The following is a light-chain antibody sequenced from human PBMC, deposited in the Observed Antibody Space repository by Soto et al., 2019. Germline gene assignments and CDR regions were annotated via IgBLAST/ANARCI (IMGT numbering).Light chain of an antibody. J-gene: IGLJ2*01. CDR2: EVS. Sequence: QSVLTQPASVSGSPGQSITISCTGTSSDIGNYDFVSWYQQVPGTAPKAMIYEVSSRPSGVSNRFSGSKSGNTASLTISGLQAEDEAYYYCAAWDDSLNGVVFGGGTKLTVL. CDR3: AAWDDSLNGVV. V-gene: IGLV2-14*01. CDR1: SSDIGNYDF.